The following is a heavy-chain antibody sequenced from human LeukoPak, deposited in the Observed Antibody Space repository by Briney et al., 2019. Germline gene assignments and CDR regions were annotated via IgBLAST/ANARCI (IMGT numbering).Heavy chain of an antibody. Sequence: SETLSLTCTVSGGSISSYYWSWIRQPPGKGLEWIGYIYYSGSTNYNPSLKSRVTISVDTSKNQFSLKLSSVTAADTAVYYCARLAMLIAAAGRGMGVWGQGTTVTVSS. J-gene: IGHJ6*02. D-gene: IGHD6-13*01. V-gene: IGHV4-59*08. CDR1: GGSISSYY. CDR3: ARLAMLIAAAGRGMGV. CDR2: IYYSGST.